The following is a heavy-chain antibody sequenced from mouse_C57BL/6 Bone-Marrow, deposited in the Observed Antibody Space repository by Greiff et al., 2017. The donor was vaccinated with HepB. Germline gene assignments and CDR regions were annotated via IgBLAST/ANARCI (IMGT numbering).Heavy chain of an antibody. CDR3: ARGRGGYYFDY. CDR2: INPSSGYT. CDR1: GYTFTSYT. V-gene: IGHV1-4*01. Sequence: QVQLQQSGAELARPGAPVKMSCKASGYTFTSYTMHWVKQRPGQGLEWIGYINPSSGYTKYNQKFKDKATLTADKSSSTAYMQLSSLTSEDSAVYYCARGRGGYYFDYWGQGTTLTVSS. J-gene: IGHJ2*01.